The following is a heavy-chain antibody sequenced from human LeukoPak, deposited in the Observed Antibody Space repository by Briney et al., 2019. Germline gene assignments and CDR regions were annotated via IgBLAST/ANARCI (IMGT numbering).Heavy chain of an antibody. CDR3: ARDGVSMMPEFDL. CDR1: GFTLSDYY. CDR2: IKPDTGAT. Sequence: GGSLRLSCTASGFTLSDYYMYWVRQAPGQGLEWMGWIKPDTGATRYAQRWRGRVTMTSDTSISTLYLELTSLTSDDTAVYYCARDGVSMMPEFDLWGQGTLVTVSS. V-gene: IGHV1-2*02. J-gene: IGHJ4*02. D-gene: IGHD5/OR15-5a*01.